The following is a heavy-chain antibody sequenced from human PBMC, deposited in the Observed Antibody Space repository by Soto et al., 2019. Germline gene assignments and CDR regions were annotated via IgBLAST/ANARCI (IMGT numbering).Heavy chain of an antibody. CDR2: IRTKTFGGTA. V-gene: IGHV3-49*04. D-gene: IGHD5-18*01. CDR1: GFTFGDSA. CDR3: IRDMKYSYYFEAGH. J-gene: IGHJ4*02. Sequence: EVQVVESGGGLAQPGQSLRLSCFASGFTFGDSAFSWVRQAPGKGLEWVGFIRTKTFGGTAEYAASVKGRFSISRDDSKSIAYLQMNSLKTEDTAVYYCIRDMKYSYYFEAGHWGQGTLVTVSS.